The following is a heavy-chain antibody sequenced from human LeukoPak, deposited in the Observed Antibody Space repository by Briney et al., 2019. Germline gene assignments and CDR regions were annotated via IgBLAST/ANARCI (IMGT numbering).Heavy chain of an antibody. CDR3: AKDISDEGSFDY. Sequence: PGGSLRLSCAASGFTFDDYAMHWVRQAPGKGLEWVSGISWNSGSIGYADSVKGRFTTSRDNAKNSLYLQMNSLRAEDTALYYCAKDISDEGSFDYWGQGTLVTVSS. CDR2: ISWNSGSI. CDR1: GFTFDDYA. D-gene: IGHD3-10*01. V-gene: IGHV3-9*01. J-gene: IGHJ4*02.